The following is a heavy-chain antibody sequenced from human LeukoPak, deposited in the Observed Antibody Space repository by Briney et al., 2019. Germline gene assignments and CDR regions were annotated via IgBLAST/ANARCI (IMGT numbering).Heavy chain of an antibody. CDR3: AKVGYSSGRTNY. V-gene: IGHV3-23*01. CDR2: ISGSGGST. CDR1: GFTFSSYA. D-gene: IGHD6-19*01. Sequence: GGSLRPSCAASGFTFSSYAMSWVRQAPGKGLEWVSAISGSGGSTYYADSVKGRFTISRDNSKNTLYLQMNSLRAEDTAVYYCAKVGYSSGRTNYWGQGTLVTVSS. J-gene: IGHJ4*02.